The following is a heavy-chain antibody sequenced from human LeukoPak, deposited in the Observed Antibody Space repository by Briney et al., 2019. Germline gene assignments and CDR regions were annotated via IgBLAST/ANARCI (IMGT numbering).Heavy chain of an antibody. J-gene: IGHJ3*02. CDR1: GFTFSDYY. V-gene: IGHV3-11*04. CDR2: ISSSGSTI. D-gene: IGHD2-2*01. CDR3: AREYIVVVPAAMVHDAFDI. Sequence: GGSLRLSCAASGFTFSDYYMSWIRQAPGKGLEWVSYISSSGSTIYYADSVKGRFTISRGNAKNSLYLQMNSLRAEDTAVYYCAREYIVVVPAAMVHDAFDIWGQGTMVTVSS.